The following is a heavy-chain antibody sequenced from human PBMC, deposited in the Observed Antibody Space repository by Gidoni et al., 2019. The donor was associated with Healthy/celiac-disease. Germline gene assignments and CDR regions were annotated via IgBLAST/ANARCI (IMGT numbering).Heavy chain of an antibody. D-gene: IGHD3-22*01. V-gene: IGHV3-9*01. CDR3: AKDTAYYYDISGPDAFDS. CDR1: GFTFDDDA. CDR2: IRWNSGSI. J-gene: IGHJ3*02. Sequence: EVQLVESGGGLVQPGRSLRLSCAASGFTFDDDARHWVRQAPGKGLEVVAGIRWNSGSIGYADSVNCRFTISRDNAKNSLYLQMNSLRAEDTALYYCAKDTAYYYDISGPDAFDSWGQGTMVTVSS.